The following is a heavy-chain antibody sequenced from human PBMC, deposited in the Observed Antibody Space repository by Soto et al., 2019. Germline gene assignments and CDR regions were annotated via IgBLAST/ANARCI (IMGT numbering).Heavy chain of an antibody. Sequence: EVQLVESGEAVVQPGASLRLTGVASGFSVGGAHMSWVRKAPGKGLEWISLMYREGGGGTFYTGSVKGRFTVSRDTSKNTLYLQLNSLRVEDTAIYYCARPGEFCTNTNCYLYWGQGTLVSVSS. CDR3: ARPGEFCTNTNCYLY. CDR1: GFSVGGAH. V-gene: IGHV3-53*01. J-gene: IGHJ4*02. D-gene: IGHD2-2*01. CDR2: MYREGGGGT.